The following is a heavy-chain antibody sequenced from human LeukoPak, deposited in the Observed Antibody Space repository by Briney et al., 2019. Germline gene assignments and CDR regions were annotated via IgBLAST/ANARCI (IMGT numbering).Heavy chain of an antibody. CDR2: IKPDGSEK. CDR1: GFIFSNYY. Sequence: GGSLRLSCEASGFIFSNYYMSWVRQAPGKGLEWVANIKPDGSEKYYVDSVKGRFTMSRDYAKNSVYLQMNSLKVEDTAVYYCARLIIYNYVYYMDVWGKGTTVTVSS. V-gene: IGHV3-7*01. D-gene: IGHD5-18*01. J-gene: IGHJ6*03. CDR3: ARLIIYNYVYYMDV.